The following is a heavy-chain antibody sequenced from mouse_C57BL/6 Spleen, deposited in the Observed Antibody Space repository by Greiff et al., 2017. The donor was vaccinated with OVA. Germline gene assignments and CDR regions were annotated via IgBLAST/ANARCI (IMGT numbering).Heavy chain of an antibody. CDR2: IHPNSGST. D-gene: IGHD2-4*01. Sequence: QVQLQQPGAELVKPGASVKLSCKASGYTFTSYWMHWVKQRPGQGLEWIGMIHPNSGSTNYNEKFKSKATLTVDKSSSTAYMQLSSLTSEDSAVYYGARWSYEYADYYAMDYWGQGTSVTVSS. J-gene: IGHJ4*01. CDR1: GYTFTSYW. CDR3: ARWSYEYADYYAMDY. V-gene: IGHV1-64*01.